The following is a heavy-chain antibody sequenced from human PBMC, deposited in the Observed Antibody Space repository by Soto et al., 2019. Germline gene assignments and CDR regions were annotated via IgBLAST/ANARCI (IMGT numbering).Heavy chain of an antibody. D-gene: IGHD3-10*01. CDR1: GYTFTGYY. Sequence: ASVKVSCKASGYTFTGYYMHLVRQAPVQVLELIVWINPNSVGTNYSQKFQGWVTITMYRSISTSYIELSRLRSDDTAVYYCSRDIYGSGSLIFDYWGQGTLVTVSS. V-gene: IGHV1-2*04. CDR2: INPNSVGT. J-gene: IGHJ4*02. CDR3: SRDIYGSGSLIFDY.